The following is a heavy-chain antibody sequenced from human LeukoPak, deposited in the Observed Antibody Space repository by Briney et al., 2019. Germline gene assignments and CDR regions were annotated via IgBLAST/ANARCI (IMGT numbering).Heavy chain of an antibody. D-gene: IGHD3-22*01. CDR2: IYDSWST. CDR3: ARVDTYYYDSSGYDDAFDI. Sequence: PSETLSLTCTVSGGSISSYYWSWSRQPPGKGLEWMGYIYDSWSTNYNPSLKSRVTISVDTSKNQLSLKLSSVTAADTAVYYCARVDTYYYDSSGYDDAFDIWGQGTMVTVSS. J-gene: IGHJ3*02. V-gene: IGHV4-59*01. CDR1: GGSISSYY.